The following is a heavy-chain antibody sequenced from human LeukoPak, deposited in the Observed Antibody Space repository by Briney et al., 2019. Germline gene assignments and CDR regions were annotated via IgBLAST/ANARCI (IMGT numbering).Heavy chain of an antibody. CDR2: INHSGST. V-gene: IGHV4-34*01. D-gene: IGHD3-3*01. CDR3: AHCDFWSGSLSLE. CDR1: GGSFSGYY. J-gene: IGHJ4*02. Sequence: SETLSLTCAVYGGSFSGYYWSWIRQPPGKGLEWIGEINHSGSTNYNTSLKSRATIPVDTSKNQFSLNRGSVTVAATAVYYCAHCDFWSGSLSLEWSQGTLVTVSS.